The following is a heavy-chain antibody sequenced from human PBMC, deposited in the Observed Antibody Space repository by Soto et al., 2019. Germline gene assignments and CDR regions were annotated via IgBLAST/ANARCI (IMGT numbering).Heavy chain of an antibody. J-gene: IGHJ4*02. D-gene: IGHD3-22*01. Sequence: PGGSLRLSCAASGFTFSSYGMHWVRQAPGKGLEWVAVISYDGSNKYYADSVKGRFTISRDNSKNTLYLQMNSLRAEDTAVYYCAKDEPPYYYDSSVGYWGQGTLVTVSS. CDR2: ISYDGSNK. CDR1: GFTFSSYG. V-gene: IGHV3-30*18. CDR3: AKDEPPYYYDSSVGY.